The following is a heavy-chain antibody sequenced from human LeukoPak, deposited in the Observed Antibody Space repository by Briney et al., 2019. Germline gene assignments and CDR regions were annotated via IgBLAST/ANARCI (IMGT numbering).Heavy chain of an antibody. CDR2: TYYRSKWYN. D-gene: IGHD6-13*01. Sequence: SQTLSLTCAISGDSVSSNSAAWNWIRQSPSRGLEWLGRTYYRSKWYNDYAVSVKSRITINPDTSKNQFSLQLNSVTPEDTAVYYCAREEIAAAGRYYYYYMDVWGKGTTVTISS. J-gene: IGHJ6*03. CDR3: AREEIAAAGRYYYYYMDV. V-gene: IGHV6-1*01. CDR1: GDSVSSNSAA.